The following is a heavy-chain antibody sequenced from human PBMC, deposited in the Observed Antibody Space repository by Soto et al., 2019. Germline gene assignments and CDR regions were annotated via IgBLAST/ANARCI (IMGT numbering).Heavy chain of an antibody. D-gene: IGHD3-3*01. CDR3: ARTLWSGYLGTEPNGMDV. J-gene: IGHJ6*02. Sequence: ASVKVSCKASGYTFTSYYMHWVRQAPGQGLEWMGIINPSGGSTSYAQKFQGRVTMTRDTSTSTVYMELSSLRSEDTAVYYCARTLWSGYLGTEPNGMDVWGQGTTVTVSS. CDR2: INPSGGST. V-gene: IGHV1-46*01. CDR1: GYTFTSYY.